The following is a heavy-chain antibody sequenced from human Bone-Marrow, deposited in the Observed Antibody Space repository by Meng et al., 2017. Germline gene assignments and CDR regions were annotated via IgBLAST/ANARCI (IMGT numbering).Heavy chain of an antibody. CDR3: ARARSSSWSFDY. V-gene: IGHV4-4*02. Sequence: QVQLQESGPGLVKPSGTLSRTCAGSGGSISSSNWGSWVRQPPGKGLEWIGEIYHSGNTNYNPSLKSRVAMSVDKSKNQFSLRLSSVTAADTAVYYCARARSSSWSFDYWGQGTLVTVSS. CDR1: GGSISSSNW. D-gene: IGHD6-13*01. J-gene: IGHJ4*02. CDR2: IYHSGNT.